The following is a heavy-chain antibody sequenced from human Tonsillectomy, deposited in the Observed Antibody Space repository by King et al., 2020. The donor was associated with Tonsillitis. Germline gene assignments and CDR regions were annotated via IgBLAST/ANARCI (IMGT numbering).Heavy chain of an antibody. CDR1: GGSIRRGDYY. J-gene: IGHJ4*02. CDR3: ARGAYDYLWGSYRFLDY. D-gene: IGHD3-16*02. V-gene: IGHV4-30-4*01. Sequence: VQLQESGPGLVKPSQTLSLTCTVSGGSIRRGDYYWSWIRQPLGKGLEWIGYISYSGSTHYNPTLKRRVTISVDTSKNQFSLKLSSVTAADTAVYYCARGAYDYLWGSYRFLDYWGQGTLVTVSS. CDR2: ISYSGST.